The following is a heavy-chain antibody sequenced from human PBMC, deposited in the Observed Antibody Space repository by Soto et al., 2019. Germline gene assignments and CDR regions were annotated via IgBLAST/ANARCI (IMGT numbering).Heavy chain of an antibody. V-gene: IGHV4-30-2*01. CDR3: VRRRGVVFTGGNDWLDP. D-gene: IGHD5-12*01. Sequence: SETLSLTCTVSGGSMNSGGYSWSWIQHPPGKGLEWLGYIYYPVSTCYNPSLKSRVTISLDRSQNQFSMKMTSVADADTAVDYGVRRRGVVFTGGNDWLDPWGQGDLVTVS. J-gene: IGHJ5*02. CDR1: GGSMNSGGYS. CDR2: IYYPVST.